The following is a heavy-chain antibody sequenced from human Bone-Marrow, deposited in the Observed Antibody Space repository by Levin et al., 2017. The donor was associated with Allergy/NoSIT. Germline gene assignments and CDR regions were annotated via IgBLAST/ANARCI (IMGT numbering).Heavy chain of an antibody. Sequence: SQTLSLTCTVSGGSIGSSSYYWGWIRQPPGKGLEWVGSIYYTGGAYYNPSLKSRLTISVDTSKNQFSVKLTSVTAADTAVYYCARRFAASSNWDFDFWGQGSLVTVSS. J-gene: IGHJ4*02. V-gene: IGHV4-39*01. CDR3: ARRFAASSNWDFDF. CDR2: IYYTGGA. D-gene: IGHD4-11*01. CDR1: GGSIGSSSYY.